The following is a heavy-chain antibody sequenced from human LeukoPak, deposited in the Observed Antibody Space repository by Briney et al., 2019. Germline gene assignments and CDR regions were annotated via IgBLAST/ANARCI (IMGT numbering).Heavy chain of an antibody. CDR2: ISSSSSYI. D-gene: IGHD2-21*01. CDR1: GFIVSSYA. CDR3: ARSHSPGLDAFDI. V-gene: IGHV3-21*01. J-gene: IGHJ3*02. Sequence: PGRSLRLSCAASGFIVSSYAMHWVRQAPGKGLEWVSSISSSSSYIYYADSVKGRFTISRDNAKNSLYLQMNSLRAEDTAVYYCARSHSPGLDAFDIWGQGTMVTVSS.